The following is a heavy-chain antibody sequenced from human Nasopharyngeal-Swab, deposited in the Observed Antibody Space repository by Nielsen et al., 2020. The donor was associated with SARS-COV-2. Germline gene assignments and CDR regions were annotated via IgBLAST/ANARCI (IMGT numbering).Heavy chain of an antibody. J-gene: IGHJ4*02. D-gene: IGHD4-17*01. CDR1: GFTFSSYS. CDR2: ISGSGGST. Sequence: GESLKISCAASGFTFSSYSMNWVRQAPGKGLEWVSAISGSGGSTYYADSVKGRFTISRDNSKNTLYLQMNGLRAEDTAVYYCAPTVTTRYFDYWGQGTLVTVSS. CDR3: APTVTTRYFDY. V-gene: IGHV3-23*01.